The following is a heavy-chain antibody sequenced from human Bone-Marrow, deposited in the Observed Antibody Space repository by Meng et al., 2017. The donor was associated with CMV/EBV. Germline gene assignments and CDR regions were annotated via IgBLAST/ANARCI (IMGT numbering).Heavy chain of an antibody. CDR3: ARGATTSYDFWSGYYPGLMDV. D-gene: IGHD3-3*01. Sequence: GESLKISCAASGFTFSDYYMGLIRQAPGKGLEWISNIGDSGSTLYYADSVKGRFTISRDNAKNSLYLQMNSLRAEDTAVYYCARGATTSYDFWSGYYPGLMDVWGQGTTVTVSS. CDR1: GFTFSDYY. V-gene: IGHV3-11*04. J-gene: IGHJ6*02. CDR2: IGDSGSTL.